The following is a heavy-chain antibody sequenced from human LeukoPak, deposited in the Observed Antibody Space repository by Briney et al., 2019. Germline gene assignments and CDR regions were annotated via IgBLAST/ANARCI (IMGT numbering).Heavy chain of an antibody. CDR2: ISAYNGNT. Sequence: ASVTVSCKASGYTFTSYGISWVRQAPGQGLEWMGWISAYNGNTNYAQKLQGRVTMTTDTSTSTAYMELRSLRSDDTAVYYCARGLNSGSYLYYFDYWGQGTLVTVSS. CDR1: GYTFTSYG. V-gene: IGHV1-18*01. CDR3: ARGLNSGSYLYYFDY. J-gene: IGHJ4*02. D-gene: IGHD1-26*01.